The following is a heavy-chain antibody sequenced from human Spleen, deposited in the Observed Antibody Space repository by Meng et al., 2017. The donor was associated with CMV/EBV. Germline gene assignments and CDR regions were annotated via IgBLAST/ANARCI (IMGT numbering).Heavy chain of an antibody. CDR1: GYTFSGYY. CDR3: ARGILFREPPYYGLDV. CDR2: INPNSGGT. D-gene: IGHD2-15*01. J-gene: IGHJ6*02. Sequence: ASVKVSCKASGYTFSGYYMYWVRQAPGQGLEWMGWINPNSGGTNYAQKFPGRVTMTWDTSVSTGSMELSGLSSDDTAVYFCARGILFREPPYYGLDVWGRGTTVTVSS. V-gene: IGHV1-2*02.